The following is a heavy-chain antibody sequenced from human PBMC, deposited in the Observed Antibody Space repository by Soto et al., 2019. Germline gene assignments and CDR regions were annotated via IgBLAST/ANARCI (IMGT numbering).Heavy chain of an antibody. D-gene: IGHD2-2*01. CDR2: ISGNVANT. V-gene: IGHV3-23*01. J-gene: IGHJ4*02. CDR1: GFTFSNYA. CDR3: AKVRGYCSGASCYSDY. Sequence: GGSPRRSCAASGFTFSNYAMSWVRQAPGKGLEWVSTISGNVANTYYADSVKGRFTISRDNSKDTLYLQVNSLRADDTAVYSCAKVRGYCSGASCYSDYWGQGTLVTVSS.